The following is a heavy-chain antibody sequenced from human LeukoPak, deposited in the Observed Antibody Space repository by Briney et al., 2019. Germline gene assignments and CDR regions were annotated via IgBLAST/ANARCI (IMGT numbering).Heavy chain of an antibody. V-gene: IGHV3-23*01. CDR3: AKRSGGNSGPFDY. Sequence: GGSLRLSCAASGFTFSSYAMGWVRQAPGKGLERVSTISDAGGSTYYADSVKGRFTISRDNSKNTLYLQMNSVRAEDTVVYYCAKRSGGNSGPFDYWGQGTLVTVSS. CDR2: ISDAGGST. D-gene: IGHD4-23*01. J-gene: IGHJ4*02. CDR1: GFTFSSYA.